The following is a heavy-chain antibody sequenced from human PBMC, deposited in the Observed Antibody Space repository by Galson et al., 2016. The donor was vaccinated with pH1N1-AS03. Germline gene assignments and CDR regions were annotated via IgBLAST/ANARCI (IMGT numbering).Heavy chain of an antibody. CDR2: ISSSSSYT. CDR3: ARRDSGWNWYFDL. V-gene: IGHV3-11*06. Sequence: SLRLSCAASGFTFSDYYMSWIRQAPGKGLEWVSYISSSSSYTNYADPVKGRFTISRDNAKNSLYLQMNSLRAEDTAVYYCARRDSGWNWYFDLWGRGTLVTVSS. CDR1: GFTFSDYY. D-gene: IGHD6-19*01. J-gene: IGHJ2*01.